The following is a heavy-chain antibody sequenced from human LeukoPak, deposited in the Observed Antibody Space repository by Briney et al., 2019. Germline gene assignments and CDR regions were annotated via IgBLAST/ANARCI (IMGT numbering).Heavy chain of an antibody. Sequence: SETLSLTCTVSGGSISSYYWSWIRQPPGKGLEWIGHIYYSGSTNYNPSLKSRVTISVDTSKNQFSLKLSSVTAADTAVYYCARENHDYGDFSFFDYWGQGTLVTVSS. J-gene: IGHJ4*02. CDR2: IYYSGST. D-gene: IGHD4-17*01. CDR3: ARENHDYGDFSFFDY. V-gene: IGHV4-59*01. CDR1: GGSISSYY.